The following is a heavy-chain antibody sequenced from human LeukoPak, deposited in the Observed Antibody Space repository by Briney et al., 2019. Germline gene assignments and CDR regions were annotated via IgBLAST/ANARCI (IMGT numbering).Heavy chain of an antibody. CDR1: GGSISSSSYY. Sequence: PSETLSLTCTVSGGSISSSSYYWGWIRQPPGKGLEWIGSIYYSGSTYYNPSLESRVTISVDTSKNQFSLKLSSVTAADTAVYYCACTYCGGDCYGAFDIWGQGTMVTVSS. D-gene: IGHD2-21*01. CDR2: IYYSGST. V-gene: IGHV4-39*01. CDR3: ACTYCGGDCYGAFDI. J-gene: IGHJ3*02.